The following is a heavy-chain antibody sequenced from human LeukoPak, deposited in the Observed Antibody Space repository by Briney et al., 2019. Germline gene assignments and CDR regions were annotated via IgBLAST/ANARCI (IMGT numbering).Heavy chain of an antibody. CDR3: ARDESSCSGGSCYSDFGRWFDP. J-gene: IGHJ5*02. Sequence: SVKVSCKASGGTFSSYAISWVRQAPGQGLEWMGGIIPIFGTANYAQKFQGRVTITADESTSTAYMELSSLRSEDTAVYYCARDESSCSGGSCYSDFGRWFDPWGQGTLVTVSS. D-gene: IGHD2-15*01. CDR1: GGTFSSYA. CDR2: IIPIFGTA. V-gene: IGHV1-69*01.